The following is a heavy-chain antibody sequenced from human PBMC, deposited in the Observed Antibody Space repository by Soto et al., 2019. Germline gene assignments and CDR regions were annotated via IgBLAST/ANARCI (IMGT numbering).Heavy chain of an antibody. CDR2: ISSGSSTI. Sequence: GGSLRLSCAASGFTFSTYSMNWVRQAPGKGLEWVSYISSGSSTIYYADSVKGRFTISRDNAKNSLYLQMDSLRAEDTTVYYATRSAYMDVWGTGTTVTVSS. J-gene: IGHJ6*03. CDR1: GFTFSTYS. V-gene: IGHV3-48*01. D-gene: IGHD2-2*01. CDR3: TRSAYMDV.